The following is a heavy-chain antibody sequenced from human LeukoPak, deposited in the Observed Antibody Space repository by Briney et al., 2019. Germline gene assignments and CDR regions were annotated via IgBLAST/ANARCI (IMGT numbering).Heavy chain of an antibody. CDR2: IPYDGSNK. CDR3: ARYCSDVSCYSGYDY. Sequence: GGSLRLSCAASGFTFSIHAIHWASHAPGKGLEGVVVIPYDGSNKYYADSVKGRFPISRDDSKNTLYLQMGSLRAQDIAVYYCARYCSDVSCYSGYDYWGQGTLVTVSS. V-gene: IGHV3-30*02. D-gene: IGHD2-15*01. CDR1: GFTFSIHA. J-gene: IGHJ4*02.